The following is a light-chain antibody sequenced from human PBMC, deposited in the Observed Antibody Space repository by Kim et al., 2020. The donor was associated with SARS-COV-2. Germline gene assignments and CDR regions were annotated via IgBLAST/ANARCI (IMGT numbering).Light chain of an antibody. Sequence: PGERATPSCRASQSVSGSYLAWYQQKPGQAPRLLIYGASNRATGIPDRFSGSESGTDFTLTINRLEPEDFAVYYCQQYGSSPPITFGQGTRLEIK. CDR2: GAS. V-gene: IGKV3-20*01. CDR1: QSVSGSY. J-gene: IGKJ5*01. CDR3: QQYGSSPPIT.